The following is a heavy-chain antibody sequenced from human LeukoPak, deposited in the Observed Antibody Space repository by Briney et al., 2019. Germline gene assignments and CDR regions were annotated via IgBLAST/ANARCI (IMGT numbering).Heavy chain of an antibody. D-gene: IGHD6-6*01. CDR3: ARDGPYSSSSSLGY. CDR1: GFTFSSYA. CDR2: ISYDGSNK. V-gene: IGHV3-30*04. Sequence: GGSLRLSCAAPGFTFSSYAMHWVRQAPGKGLEWVAVISYDGSNKYYADSVKGRFTISRDNSKNTLYLQMNSLRAEDTAVYYCARDGPYSSSSSLGYWGQGTLVTVSS. J-gene: IGHJ4*02.